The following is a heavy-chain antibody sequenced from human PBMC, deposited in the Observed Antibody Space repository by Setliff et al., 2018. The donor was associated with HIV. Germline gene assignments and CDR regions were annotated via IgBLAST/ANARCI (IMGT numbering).Heavy chain of an antibody. D-gene: IGHD6-13*01. CDR3: ARDSSSWYYMDV. Sequence: GSLRLSCAASGFTFNDYYMSWIRQAPGKGLKWVSYISSSGSTKYYADSVRGRFTISRDNAKNTLYLQMNSLRAEDTAVYYCARDSSSWYYMDVWGKGTTVTVSS. CDR1: GFTFNDYY. CDR2: ISSSGSTK. V-gene: IGHV3-11*01. J-gene: IGHJ6*03.